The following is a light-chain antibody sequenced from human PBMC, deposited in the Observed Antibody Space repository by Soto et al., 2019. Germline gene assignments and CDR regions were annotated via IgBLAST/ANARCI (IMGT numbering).Light chain of an antibody. CDR1: QSVSNSY. CDR2: GAS. J-gene: IGKJ1*01. Sequence: EIVLTQSPVTLSLSPGERATISCRASQSVSNSYLAWYQQIPGQAPRLLLYGASNRATGIPDRFSGSGSGTDFTLTISRLEPEDSAVYYCQQYGNAPPSTFGQGTKVDIK. V-gene: IGKV3-20*01. CDR3: QQYGNAPPST.